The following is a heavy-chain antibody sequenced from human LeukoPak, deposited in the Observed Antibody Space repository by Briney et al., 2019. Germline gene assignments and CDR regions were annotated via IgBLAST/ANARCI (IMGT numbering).Heavy chain of an antibody. CDR1: GFTFSSYA. V-gene: IGHV3-23*01. CDR2: ISGSGGST. D-gene: IGHD3-22*01. J-gene: IGHJ4*02. CDR3: AKDLTYNYDSRSLYYFDY. Sequence: GGSLRLSCAASGFTFSSYAMSWVRQAPGKGLEWVSAISGSGGSTYYADSVKGRFTISRDNSKNTLYLQMNSLRAEDTAVYYCAKDLTYNYDSRSLYYFDYWGQGTLVTVSS.